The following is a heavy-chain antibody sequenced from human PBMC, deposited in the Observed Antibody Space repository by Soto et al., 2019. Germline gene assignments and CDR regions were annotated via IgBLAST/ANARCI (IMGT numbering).Heavy chain of an antibody. Sequence: ASVKVSCKASGYTFTSYYMHWVRQAPGQGLEWMGIINPSCGSTSYAQKFQGRVTMTRXPXXSXXXMXLXSLRSEXTAVYYCARDVDSSGWIDYWGQGTLVTVSS. J-gene: IGHJ4*02. CDR1: GYTFTSYY. CDR3: ARDVDSSGWIDY. CDR2: INPSCGST. D-gene: IGHD3-22*01. V-gene: IGHV1-46*01.